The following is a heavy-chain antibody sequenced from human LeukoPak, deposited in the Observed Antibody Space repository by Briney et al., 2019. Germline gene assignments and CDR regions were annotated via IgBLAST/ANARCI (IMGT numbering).Heavy chain of an antibody. V-gene: IGHV4-59*12. CDR2: IYYSGST. D-gene: IGHD6-19*01. J-gene: IGHJ4*02. Sequence: KPSETLSLTCTVSGGSISNYYWSWIRQPPGKGLEWIGYIYYSGSTNYNPSLKSRVTISVDTSKNQFSLKLSSVTAADTAVYYCARGLSSGWYDYWGQGTLVTVSS. CDR1: GGSISNYY. CDR3: ARGLSSGWYDY.